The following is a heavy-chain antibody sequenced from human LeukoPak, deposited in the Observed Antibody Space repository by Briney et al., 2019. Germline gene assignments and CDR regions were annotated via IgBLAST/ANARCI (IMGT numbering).Heavy chain of an antibody. CDR1: GFTFSSYS. V-gene: IGHV3-21*01. Sequence: GGSLRLSCAASGFTFSSYSMNWVRQAPGKGLEWVSSISSSSSYIYYADSVKGRFTISRDNAKNSLYLQMNSLRTEDTAVYYCARGSTLFSGYYYGMDVWGQGTTVTVSS. CDR3: ARGSTLFSGYYYGMDV. J-gene: IGHJ6*02. D-gene: IGHD3-3*01. CDR2: ISSSSSYI.